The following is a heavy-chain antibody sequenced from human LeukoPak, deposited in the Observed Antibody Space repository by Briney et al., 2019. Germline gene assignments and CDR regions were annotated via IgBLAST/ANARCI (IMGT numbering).Heavy chain of an antibody. CDR3: ARAGYYRFDY. D-gene: IGHD2-15*01. CDR2: INPDGSGT. Sequence: PGGSLRLSFAASGFTFSSSWVHWVRQAPGKGLVWVSRINPDGSGTDYADSVKGRFTISRYNAQNLYLQMNSLRAEDTAVYYCARAGYYRFDYWGQGALVTVSS. J-gene: IGHJ4*02. CDR1: GFTFSSSW. V-gene: IGHV3-74*01.